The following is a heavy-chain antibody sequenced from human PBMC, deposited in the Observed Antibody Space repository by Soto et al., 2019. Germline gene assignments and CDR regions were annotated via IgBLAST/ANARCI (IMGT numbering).Heavy chain of an antibody. J-gene: IGHJ5*02. Sequence: AASVKVSWKAAGYTFTSYAMHWVRQAPGQRLEWMGWINAGNGNTKYSQKFQGRVTITRDTSASTAYMELSSLRSEDTAVYYCARAKSLTAYYDFWSGYNHNWFDPWGQGTLVTVSS. CDR3: ARAKSLTAYYDFWSGYNHNWFDP. CDR2: INAGNGNT. CDR1: GYTFTSYA. V-gene: IGHV1-3*01. D-gene: IGHD3-3*01.